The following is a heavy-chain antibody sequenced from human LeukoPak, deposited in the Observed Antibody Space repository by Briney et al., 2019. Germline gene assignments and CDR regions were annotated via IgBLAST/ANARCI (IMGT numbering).Heavy chain of an antibody. CDR3: AREGYYAGADY. D-gene: IGHD3-3*01. J-gene: IGHJ4*02. CDR2: INHSGST. CDR1: GGSFSGYY. Sequence: SETLSLTCAVYGGSFSGYYWSWIRQPPGKGLEWIGEINHSGSTNYNPSLKRRVTISVYTSKNQFSLKLSSVTAADTAVYYCAREGYYAGADYWGQGTLVTVSS. V-gene: IGHV4-34*01.